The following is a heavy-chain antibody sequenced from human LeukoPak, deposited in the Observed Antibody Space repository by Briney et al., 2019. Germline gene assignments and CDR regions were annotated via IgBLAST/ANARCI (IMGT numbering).Heavy chain of an antibody. Sequence: PSETLSLTCAVYGGSFSGYYWSWIRQPPGKGLEWIGEINHSGSTNYNPPLKSRVTISVDTSKNQFSLKLSSVTAADTAVYYCARRPGVYCSGGSCYSNYYYYGMDVWGKGTTVTVSS. V-gene: IGHV4-34*01. J-gene: IGHJ6*04. CDR1: GGSFSGYY. CDR3: ARRPGVYCSGGSCYSNYYYYGMDV. CDR2: INHSGST. D-gene: IGHD2-15*01.